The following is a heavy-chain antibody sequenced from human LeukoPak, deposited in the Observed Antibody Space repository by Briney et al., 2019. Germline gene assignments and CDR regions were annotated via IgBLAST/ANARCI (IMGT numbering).Heavy chain of an antibody. Sequence: SVKVSCKASGGTFSSYAISWVRQAPGQGLEWMGRIIPIFGTANYAQKFQGRVTITTDESTSTAYMELSSLRSEDTAVYYCATISLGVAGNPKRYYFDYWGQGTLVTVSS. D-gene: IGHD6-19*01. CDR3: ATISLGVAGNPKRYYFDY. CDR2: IIPIFGTA. V-gene: IGHV1-69*05. CDR1: GGTFSSYA. J-gene: IGHJ4*02.